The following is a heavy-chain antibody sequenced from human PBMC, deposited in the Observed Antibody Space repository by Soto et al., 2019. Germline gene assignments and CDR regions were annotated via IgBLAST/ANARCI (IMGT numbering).Heavy chain of an antibody. V-gene: IGHV3-7*01. Sequence: PGGSLRLSCAASGFTFSSYWMSWVRQAPGKGLEWVANIKQDGSEKYYVDSVKGRFTISRDNAKNSLYLQMNSLRAEDTAVHYCARDWDCSGGSCYPIAYYYYGMDVWGQGTTVTVS. CDR1: GFTFSSYW. J-gene: IGHJ6*02. D-gene: IGHD2-15*01. CDR2: IKQDGSEK. CDR3: ARDWDCSGGSCYPIAYYYYGMDV.